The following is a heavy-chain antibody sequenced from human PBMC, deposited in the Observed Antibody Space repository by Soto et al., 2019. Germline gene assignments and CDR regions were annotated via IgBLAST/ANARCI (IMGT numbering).Heavy chain of an antibody. CDR3: ARAGYSSSWPYFDY. CDR2: ISSSSSYT. V-gene: IGHV3-11*05. D-gene: IGHD6-13*01. Sequence: QVQLVESGGGLVKPGGSLRLSCAASGFTFSDYYMSWIRQAPGKGLEWDSYISSSSSYTNYADYVKGRFTISRDNAKNSRYLQMNSLRAEDSAVYYCARAGYSSSWPYFDYWGQGTLVTVSS. J-gene: IGHJ4*02. CDR1: GFTFSDYY.